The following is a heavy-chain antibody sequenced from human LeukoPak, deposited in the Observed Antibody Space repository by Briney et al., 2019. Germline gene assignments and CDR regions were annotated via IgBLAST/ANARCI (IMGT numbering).Heavy chain of an antibody. V-gene: IGHV1-69*17. CDR2: IIPIFGIA. CDR3: AREEGRITPFDP. CDR1: GGTFSSYA. Sequence: SVKVSCKASGGTFSSYAISWVRQAPGQGLEWMGGIIPIFGIANYAQKFQGRVTITADKSTSTAYMELSSLRSEDTAVYYCAREEGRITPFDPWGQGTLVTVSS. D-gene: IGHD4-23*01. J-gene: IGHJ5*02.